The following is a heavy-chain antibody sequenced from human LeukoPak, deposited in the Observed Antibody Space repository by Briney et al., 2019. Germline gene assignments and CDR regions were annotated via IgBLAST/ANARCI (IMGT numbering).Heavy chain of an antibody. J-gene: IGHJ4*02. CDR3: ARHAMYSSSWYQFDY. V-gene: IGHV4-59*08. CDR1: GDSIRSYY. CDR2: IDDSGSA. D-gene: IGHD6-13*01. Sequence: PSETLSLTCTVSGDSIRSYYWSWIRQPPGKGLEWIGHIDDSGSANRHPSLRSRVTISVDTSKNQFSLKLSSVTAADTAVYYCARHAMYSSSWYQFDYWGQGTLVTVSS.